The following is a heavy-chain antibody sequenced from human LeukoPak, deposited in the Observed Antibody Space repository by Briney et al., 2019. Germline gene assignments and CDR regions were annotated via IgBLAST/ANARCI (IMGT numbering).Heavy chain of an antibody. CDR2: ISPYNGNT. J-gene: IGHJ4*02. Sequence: GASVKVSCKASGYTFGSYGVNWVRQAPGQGLEWMGWISPYNGNTNYAQMFQGRVTMTTDTSTSTAYMELTSLTSDDTAVYYCARDYCSGGSCRFHFDYWGQGTLVTVSS. CDR1: GYTFGSYG. CDR3: ARDYCSGGSCRFHFDY. D-gene: IGHD2-15*01. V-gene: IGHV1-18*01.